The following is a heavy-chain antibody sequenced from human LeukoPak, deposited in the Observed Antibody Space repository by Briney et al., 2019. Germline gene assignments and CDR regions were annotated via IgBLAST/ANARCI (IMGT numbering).Heavy chain of an antibody. J-gene: IGHJ4*02. D-gene: IGHD1-26*01. CDR2: IYYTGTT. CDR3: AGQGGSYSFDF. Sequence: SETLSLTCIVSGGSIRSGSYYWGWVRQAPGKGLEWIGSIYYTGTTWYNPSLKSRVTMSVDTSKTQFSLRLSSVTAADMAVYYCAGQGGSYSFDFWGQGTLVTVSS. V-gene: IGHV4-39*01. CDR1: GGSIRSGSYY.